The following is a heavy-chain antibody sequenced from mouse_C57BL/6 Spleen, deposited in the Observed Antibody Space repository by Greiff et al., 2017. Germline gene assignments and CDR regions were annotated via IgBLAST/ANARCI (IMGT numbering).Heavy chain of an antibody. CDR1: GYSFTGYY. D-gene: IGHD3-1*01. V-gene: IGHV1-42*01. CDR2: INPSTGGT. Sequence: VHVKQSGPELVKPGASVKISCKASGYSFTGYYMNWVKQSPEKSLEWIGEINPSTGGTTYNQKFKAKATLTVDKSSSTAYMQLKSLTSEDSAVYYCARSGIDYFDYWGQGTTLTVSS. J-gene: IGHJ2*01. CDR3: ARSGIDYFDY.